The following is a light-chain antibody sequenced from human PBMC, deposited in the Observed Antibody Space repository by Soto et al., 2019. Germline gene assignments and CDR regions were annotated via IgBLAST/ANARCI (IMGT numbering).Light chain of an antibody. Sequence: QSALTQPPSASGSPGQSVTISCTGTSSDVGGYNYVSWYQQHPGKAPKLMIYEVSKRPSGVPDRFSGSKSGNTAPLTVSGLQAEDEADYYCYSYAGSNTLVFGGGTKLTVL. CDR1: SSDVGGYNY. J-gene: IGLJ2*01. CDR3: YSYAGSNTLV. CDR2: EVS. V-gene: IGLV2-8*01.